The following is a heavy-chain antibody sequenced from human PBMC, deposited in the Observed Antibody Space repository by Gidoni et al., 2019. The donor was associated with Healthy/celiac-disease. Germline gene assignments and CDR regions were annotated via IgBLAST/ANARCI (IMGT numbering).Heavy chain of an antibody. J-gene: IGHJ5*02. D-gene: IGHD6-6*01. Sequence: EVQLVESGGGLVQPGRSLRLSCAAAGFGFGGYAMPWVRQVPGKGLEWCPGFSLNSGNTAYADSVKGRFTISRDNAKNSLFLQMDSLRGEDTALYFCARAGTFSSSSGWLDPWGQGTLVTVSS. CDR3: ARAGTFSSSSGWLDP. V-gene: IGHV3-9*01. CDR2: FSLNSGNT. CDR1: GFGFGGYA.